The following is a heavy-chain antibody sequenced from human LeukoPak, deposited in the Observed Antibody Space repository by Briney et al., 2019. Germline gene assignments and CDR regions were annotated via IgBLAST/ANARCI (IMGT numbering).Heavy chain of an antibody. V-gene: IGHV3-7*01. J-gene: IGHJ4*02. D-gene: IGHD1-14*01. CDR2: IKQDGSEK. Sequence: PGGSLRLSCAASGFTFSSYWMSWVRQAPGKGLEWVANIKQDGSEKYYVDSVKGRFTISRDNAKNSLYLQMNSLRAEDTAVYYCARRARRGRSPYYFDYWGQGILVTVSS. CDR1: GFTFSSYW. CDR3: ARRARRGRSPYYFDY.